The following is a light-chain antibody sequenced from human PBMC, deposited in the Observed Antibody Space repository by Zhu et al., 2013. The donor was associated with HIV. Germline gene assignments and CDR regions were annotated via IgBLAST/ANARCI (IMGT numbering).Light chain of an antibody. CDR1: QTIRNNY. J-gene: IGKJ4*01. CDR2: GAS. V-gene: IGKV3-20*01. Sequence: EIVLTQSPGSLSLSPGERATLSCRASQTIRNNYLAWYQQKPGQAPGLLIYGASNRATGIPDRFSGSGSGTDFALTITRLEPEDFAVYYCQQYGTSPLTFGGGTKVEIK. CDR3: QQYGTSPLT.